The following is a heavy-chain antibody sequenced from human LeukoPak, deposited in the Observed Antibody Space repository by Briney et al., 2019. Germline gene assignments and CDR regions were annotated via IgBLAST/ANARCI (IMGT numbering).Heavy chain of an antibody. Sequence: PSETLSLTCTVSGGSISSYYWSWIRQPPRKGLEWVGYIYYSGSTNYNPSLKSRVTISVEPSKNQFSLKLSSVTAAGTAVYYCARDFGYGDYFFDDWGQGTLVTVSS. CDR1: GGSISSYY. CDR2: IYYSGST. D-gene: IGHD4-17*01. CDR3: ARDFGYGDYFFDD. J-gene: IGHJ4*02. V-gene: IGHV4-59*01.